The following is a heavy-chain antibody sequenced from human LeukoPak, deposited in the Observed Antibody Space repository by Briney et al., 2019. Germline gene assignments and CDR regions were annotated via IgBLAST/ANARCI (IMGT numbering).Heavy chain of an antibody. V-gene: IGHV3-13*01. CDR2: ITATGDI. CDR1: GFTFSRYD. J-gene: IGHJ3*01. CDR3: VRVDKPLHAFDL. D-gene: IGHD2-2*03. Sequence: GGSLRLSCAASGFTFSRYDMHWVRQATGKGLEWVSAITATGDIYYAGSVKGRFTLSGDSANNSLYLQMNSLRAGDTAVYYCVRVDKPLHAFDLRGQGTMVTVSS.